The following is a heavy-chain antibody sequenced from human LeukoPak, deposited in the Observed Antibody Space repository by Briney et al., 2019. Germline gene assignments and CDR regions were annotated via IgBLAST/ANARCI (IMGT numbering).Heavy chain of an antibody. CDR3: AKDSAIIKEIDF. CDR2: ISYDGSNK. D-gene: IGHD3-10*01. J-gene: IGHJ4*02. Sequence: GGSLRLSCAASGFTFSSYGMHWVRQAPGNGLEWVAVISYDGSNKYYADSVKGRFTISRDNSKNTLYLQMNSLRAEDTAVYYCAKDSAIIKEIDFWGQGTLVTVSS. V-gene: IGHV3-30*18. CDR1: GFTFSSYG.